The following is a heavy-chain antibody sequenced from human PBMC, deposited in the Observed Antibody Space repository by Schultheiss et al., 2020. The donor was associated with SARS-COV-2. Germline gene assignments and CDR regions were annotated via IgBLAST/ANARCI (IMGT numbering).Heavy chain of an antibody. CDR2: IYYSGST. D-gene: IGHD1-14*01. CDR1: GGSISPYF. CDR3: ARDVQGYRYLEAFDI. Sequence: SQTLSLTCTVSGGSISPYFWSWIRQAPGSGLEWIGYIYYSGSTNYNPSLKSRVTISVDTSKNQFSLKLSSVTAADTAVYYCARDVQGYRYLEAFDIWGQGTMVTVSS. V-gene: IGHV4-59*12. J-gene: IGHJ3*02.